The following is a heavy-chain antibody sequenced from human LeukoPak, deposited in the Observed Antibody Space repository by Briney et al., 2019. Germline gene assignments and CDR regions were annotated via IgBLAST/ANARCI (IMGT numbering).Heavy chain of an antibody. CDR2: IYYSGST. CDR3: ARGGEGYPLPHYFDY. Sequence: PSQTLSLTCTVSGGSISSGDYYWSWIRQPPGKGLEWIGYIYYSGSTYYNPSLKSRVTISVDTSKNQFSLRLSSVTAADTAVYYCARGGEGYPLPHYFDYWGQGTLVTVSS. CDR1: GGSISSGDYY. V-gene: IGHV4-30-4*01. D-gene: IGHD5-18*01. J-gene: IGHJ4*02.